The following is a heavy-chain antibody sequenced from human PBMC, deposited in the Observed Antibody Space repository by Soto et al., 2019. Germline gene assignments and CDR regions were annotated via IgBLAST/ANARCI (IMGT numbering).Heavy chain of an antibody. D-gene: IGHD5-12*01. CDR1: GGSISSGDYY. Sequence: SETLSLTCTVSGGSISSGDYYWNWIRQHPGKGLEWIGYIYYSGSTYYNPSLKSRITMSLDRSKNHFSLQLSSVTAADTAVYYCAGGTDAYKSGHWGQGTLVTVSS. J-gene: IGHJ4*02. CDR3: AGGTDAYKSGH. V-gene: IGHV4-31*03. CDR2: IYYSGST.